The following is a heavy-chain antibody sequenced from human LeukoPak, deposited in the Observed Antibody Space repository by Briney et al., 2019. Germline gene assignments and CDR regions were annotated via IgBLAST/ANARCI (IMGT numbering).Heavy chain of an antibody. V-gene: IGHV3-23*01. J-gene: IGHJ4*02. CDR1: GFTFSNYA. CDR2: ITGGGSGI. D-gene: IGHD3-9*01. Sequence: GGSLRLSCAASGFTFSNYAMSWVRRAPGKGLEWVSAITGGGSGIYYADSMKSRFTISRDNSKNMLYLQINSLRAEDTAVYYCAKWGDYDVLTGYYVSDYWGQGTLVTVSS. CDR3: AKWGDYDVLTGYYVSDY.